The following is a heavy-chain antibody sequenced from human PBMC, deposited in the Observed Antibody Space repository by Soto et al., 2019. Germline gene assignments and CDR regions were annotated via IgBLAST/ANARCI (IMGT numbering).Heavy chain of an antibody. V-gene: IGHV3-11*01. Sequence: LRLSCAASGFPFSDSYMAWIRQAPGKGLEEIATISSTGSTPYYADSVKGRFTISRDNAQNSLYLEMNNLRAEDTAVYYCARGQQLVANWLDPWGQGILVTVSS. CDR1: GFPFSDSY. CDR2: ISSTGSTP. CDR3: ARGQQLVANWLDP. D-gene: IGHD6-6*01. J-gene: IGHJ5*02.